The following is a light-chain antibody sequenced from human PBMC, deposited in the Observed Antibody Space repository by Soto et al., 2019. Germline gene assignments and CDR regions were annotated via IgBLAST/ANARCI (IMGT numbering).Light chain of an antibody. Sequence: QSALTQPRSVSGSPGQSVTISCTGTSSDVGGHNYVSWYQQHPGKAPKLMIYDVSKRPSGVPDRFSVSKSGNTASLTISGLQAEDEADYYCCSYAGSYTFGVFGTGTKVTVL. CDR1: SSDVGGHNY. J-gene: IGLJ1*01. CDR2: DVS. V-gene: IGLV2-11*01. CDR3: CSYAGSYTFGV.